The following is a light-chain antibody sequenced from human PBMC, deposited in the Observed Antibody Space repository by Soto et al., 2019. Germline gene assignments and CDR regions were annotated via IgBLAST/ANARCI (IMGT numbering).Light chain of an antibody. V-gene: IGKV3-20*01. CDR2: GAS. CDR1: QSVSSSY. Sequence: EIVLTQSPGTLSLSPGERATLSCRASQSVSSSYLAWYQQKPGQAPRLLIYGASGRATGIPDRFSGSGSGTDFTLTISRLEPEDFSVYYCPQYGSSPGTFGQGTKVEIK. CDR3: PQYGSSPGT. J-gene: IGKJ1*01.